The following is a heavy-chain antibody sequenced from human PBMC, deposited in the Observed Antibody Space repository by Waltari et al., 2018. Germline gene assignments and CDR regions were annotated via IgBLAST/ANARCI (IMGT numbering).Heavy chain of an antibody. V-gene: IGHV4-61*09. D-gene: IGHD3-10*01. J-gene: IGHJ4*02. CDR1: GGSISSGSYY. Sequence: QVQLQESGPGLVKPSQTLSLTCTVSGGSISSGSYYWSWIRQPAGKGLEWIGYIYTSGSTNYNPSLKSRVTISVDTSKNQFSLKLSSVTAADTAVYYCARATYYYGSGTIDYWGQGTLVTVSS. CDR2: IYTSGST. CDR3: ARATYYYGSGTIDY.